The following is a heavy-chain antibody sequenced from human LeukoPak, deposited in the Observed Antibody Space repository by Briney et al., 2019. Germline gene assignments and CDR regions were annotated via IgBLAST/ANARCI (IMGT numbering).Heavy chain of an antibody. CDR3: ARQDNDYPYYFDY. CDR2: INHSGST. J-gene: IGHJ4*02. D-gene: IGHD4-11*01. Sequence: SETLSLTCAVYGGSFSGYYWSWIRQPPGKGLEWIGEINHSGSTNYNPSLKSRVTISVDTSKNQFSLKLSSVTAADTAVYYCARQDNDYPYYFDYWGQGTLVTVSS. V-gene: IGHV4-34*01. CDR1: GGSFSGYY.